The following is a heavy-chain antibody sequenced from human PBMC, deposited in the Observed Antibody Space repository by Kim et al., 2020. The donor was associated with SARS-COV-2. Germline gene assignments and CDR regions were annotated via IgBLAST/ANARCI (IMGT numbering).Heavy chain of an antibody. CDR1: GGSTSSYY. D-gene: IGHD3-16*01. V-gene: IGHV4-59*08. CDR3: ARTRGPAGGARLDY. CDR2: ISHTGTT. Sequence: SETLSLTCTVFGGSTSSYYWSWIRQPPGKGLEWIGCISHTGTTNYSPSLKSRVTLSVDTSKNQFPLMLNSVIAADTAADYCARTRGPAGGARLDYWGQGTLVTVSS. J-gene: IGHJ4*02.